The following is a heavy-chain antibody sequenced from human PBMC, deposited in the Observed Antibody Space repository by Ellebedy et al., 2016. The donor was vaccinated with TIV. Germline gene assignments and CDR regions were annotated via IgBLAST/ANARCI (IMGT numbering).Heavy chain of an antibody. CDR2: ISPTRRM. D-gene: IGHD4-23*01. J-gene: IGHJ4*02. CDR1: GASMRTYF. CDR3: VRDDTVGNFDY. V-gene: IGHV4-4*07. Sequence: MPSETLSLTCSVSGASMRTYFWTWIRQSAGKGLEWLGRISPTRRMSHNPSLESRVPITVDTSKNQFSLILMSVTAADTAVYFCVRDDTVGNFDYWGQGAPVIVSS.